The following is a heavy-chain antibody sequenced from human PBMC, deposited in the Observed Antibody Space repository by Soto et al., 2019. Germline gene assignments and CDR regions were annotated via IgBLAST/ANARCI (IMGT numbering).Heavy chain of an antibody. CDR1: GGSISSYY. J-gene: IGHJ5*02. Sequence: QVQLQESGPGLVKPSETLSLTCTVSGGSISSYYWSWIRQPPGKGLEWIGYIYYSGSTNYNPSPKSRVTISVDTSKNQFSLKLSSVTAADTAVYYCARESDYGALGPWGQGTLVTVSS. D-gene: IGHD4-17*01. CDR3: ARESDYGALGP. CDR2: IYYSGST. V-gene: IGHV4-59*01.